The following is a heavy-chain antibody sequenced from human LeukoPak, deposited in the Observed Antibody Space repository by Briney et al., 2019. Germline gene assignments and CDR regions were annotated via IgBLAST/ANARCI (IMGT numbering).Heavy chain of an antibody. J-gene: IGHJ4*02. CDR3: ARHGWQGNDY. Sequence: SETLSLTCAVYGGSFSGYYWSWIRQPPGKGLEWIGEINHSGSTNYNPSLKSRVTISVDTSKNQFSLKLSSVTAADTAVYYCARHGWQGNDYWGQGTLVTVSS. D-gene: IGHD3-10*01. V-gene: IGHV4-34*01. CDR2: INHSGST. CDR1: GGSFSGYY.